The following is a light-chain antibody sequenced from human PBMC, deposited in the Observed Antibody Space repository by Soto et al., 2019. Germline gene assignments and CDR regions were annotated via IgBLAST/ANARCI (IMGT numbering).Light chain of an antibody. V-gene: IGLV2-14*01. J-gene: IGLJ2*01. Sequence: QSALTKPASVSGSPGQSITISCTGTSSDVGGYNYVSWYQQHPGKAPKHMIYEVSNRPSGVSNRFSGSKSGNTASLTISGLQAEDEADYYCSSYTSSSTVVFGGGTKVTVL. CDR2: EVS. CDR1: SSDVGGYNY. CDR3: SSYTSSSTVV.